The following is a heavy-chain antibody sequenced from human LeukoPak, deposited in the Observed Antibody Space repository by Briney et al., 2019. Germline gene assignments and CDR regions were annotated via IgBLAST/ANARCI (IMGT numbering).Heavy chain of an antibody. CDR2: IRFDGSNK. CDR1: GFTFSSYG. CDR3: AKNHDYSNGAFDY. D-gene: IGHD4-11*01. J-gene: IGHJ4*02. Sequence: PGGSLRLSCAASGFTFSSYGMHWVRQAPGKGLEGVAFIRFDGSNKYYADSVKGRFTISRDNSKNTLHLQMNSLRAEDTAVYYCAKNHDYSNGAFDYWGQGTLVTVSS. V-gene: IGHV3-30*02.